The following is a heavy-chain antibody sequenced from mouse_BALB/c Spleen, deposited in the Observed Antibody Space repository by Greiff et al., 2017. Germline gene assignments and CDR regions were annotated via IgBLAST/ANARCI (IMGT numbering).Heavy chain of an antibody. V-gene: IGHV1S130*01. Sequence: QVHVKQSGSVLVRPGASVKLSCKASGYTFTSSWMHWAKQRPGQGLEWIGEIHPNSGNTNYNEKFKGKATLTVDTSSSTAYVDLSSLTSEDSAVYYCARSGLLEVYYYAMDYWGQGTSVTVSS. CDR3: ARSGLLEVYYYAMDY. D-gene: IGHD2-14*01. J-gene: IGHJ4*01. CDR2: IHPNSGNT. CDR1: GYTFTSSW.